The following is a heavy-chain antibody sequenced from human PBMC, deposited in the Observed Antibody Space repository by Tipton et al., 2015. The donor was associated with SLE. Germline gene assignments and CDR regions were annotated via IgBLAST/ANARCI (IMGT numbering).Heavy chain of an antibody. D-gene: IGHD6-13*01. CDR1: GGSISSSNW. CDR2: IYHSGST. J-gene: IGHJ1*01. Sequence: TLSLTCAVSGGSISSSNWWSWVRQPPGKGLEWIGEIYHSGSTNYNPSLKSRVTISVDKSKNQFSLKLSSVTAADTAVYYCASPGYSPAALQHWGQGTLVTVSS. V-gene: IGHV4-4*02. CDR3: ASPGYSPAALQH.